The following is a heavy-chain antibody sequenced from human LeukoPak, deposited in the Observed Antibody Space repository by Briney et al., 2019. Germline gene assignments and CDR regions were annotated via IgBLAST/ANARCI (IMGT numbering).Heavy chain of an antibody. CDR2: INHSGST. D-gene: IGHD2-15*01. CDR3: ARGGDIVVVVAATGAFDI. Sequence: SDTLSLTCAVYGGSFSGYYWSWIRQPPGKGLEWIGEINHSGSTNYNPSLKSRVTISVDTSKNQFSLKLSSVTAADTAVYYCARGGDIVVVVAATGAFDIWGQGTMVTVSS. J-gene: IGHJ3*02. CDR1: GGSFSGYY. V-gene: IGHV4-34*01.